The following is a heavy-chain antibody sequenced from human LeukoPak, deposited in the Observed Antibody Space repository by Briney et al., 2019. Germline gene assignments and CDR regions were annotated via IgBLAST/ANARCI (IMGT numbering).Heavy chain of an antibody. D-gene: IGHD3-10*01. CDR3: AKYAYYGPGSYYALYGMDV. CDR2: ISSSSSYI. Sequence: GGSLRLSCAASGFTFSSYSMNWVRQAPGKALEWVSSISSSSSYIYYADSVKGRFTISRDNDKNSLYLQMNSLRAEDTAVYYCAKYAYYGPGSYYALYGMDVWGQGTTVTVSS. J-gene: IGHJ6*02. CDR1: GFTFSSYS. V-gene: IGHV3-21*04.